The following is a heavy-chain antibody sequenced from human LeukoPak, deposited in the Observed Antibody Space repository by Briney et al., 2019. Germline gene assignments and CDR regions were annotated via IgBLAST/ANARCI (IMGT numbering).Heavy chain of an antibody. J-gene: IGHJ4*02. D-gene: IGHD3-3*01. CDR1: GYTFTSHY. CDR3: AGRVLGFLEWLLDY. CDR2: INPSDGHT. V-gene: IGHV1-46*01. Sequence: GASVKVSCKASGYTFTSHYMHWVRQAPGQGLEWMGIINPSDGHTIYAQNFQGRVTMTRDTSTTTVYLDLRSLRSEDTAVYYCAGRVLGFLEWLLDYWGQGTLVTVSS.